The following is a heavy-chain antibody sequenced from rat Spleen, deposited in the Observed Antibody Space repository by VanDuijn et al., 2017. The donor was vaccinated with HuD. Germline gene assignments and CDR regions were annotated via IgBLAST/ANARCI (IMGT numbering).Heavy chain of an antibody. CDR1: GFTFSDYN. Sequence: EVQLVESGGGLVQPGRSLKLSCAASGFTFSDYNMAWVRQAPKKGLEWVATISYDGSGTYYPDSVKGRFTISRDNAKSTLYLQMNSLRSEDTATYYCTREEGTMMVAHWFAYWGQGTLVTVSS. CDR3: TREEGTMMVAHWFAY. J-gene: IGHJ3*01. V-gene: IGHV5-7*01. CDR2: ISYDGSGT. D-gene: IGHD1-12*02.